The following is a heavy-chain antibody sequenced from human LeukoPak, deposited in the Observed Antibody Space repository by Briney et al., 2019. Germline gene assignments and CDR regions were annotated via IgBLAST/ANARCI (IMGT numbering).Heavy chain of an antibody. CDR3: AREPSGYFDWLGWDY. D-gene: IGHD3-9*01. CDR1: GGTFSSYA. CDR2: IIPILGIA. V-gene: IGHV1-69*04. J-gene: IGHJ4*02. Sequence: GASVKVSCKASGGTFSSYAIGWVRQAPGQGLEWMGRIIPILGIANYAQKFQGRVTITADKSTSTAYMELSSLRSEDTAVYYCAREPSGYFDWLGWDYWGQGTLVTVSS.